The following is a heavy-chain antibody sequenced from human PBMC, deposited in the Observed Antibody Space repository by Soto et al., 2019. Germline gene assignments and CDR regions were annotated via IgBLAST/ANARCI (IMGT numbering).Heavy chain of an antibody. CDR3: AWTILNVYYSWADAFDI. Sequence: GESLKISCKGSGYSVTSYWIGWVRQMPGKGLEWMGIIYPGDSDTRYSPSFQGQVTISADKSISTAYLQWSSLKASDTAMYYFAWTILNVYYSWADAFDIWGQGTMVTVSS. CDR1: GYSVTSYW. V-gene: IGHV5-51*01. J-gene: IGHJ3*02. D-gene: IGHD3-9*01. CDR2: IYPGDSDT.